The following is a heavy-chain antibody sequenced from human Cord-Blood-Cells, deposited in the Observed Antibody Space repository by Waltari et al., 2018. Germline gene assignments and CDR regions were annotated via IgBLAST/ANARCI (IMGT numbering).Heavy chain of an antibody. J-gene: IGHJ6*03. D-gene: IGHD6-13*01. CDR2: INPNSGGT. CDR1: EYTFTGYY. CDR3: ASDQELGLYYYYYYMDV. V-gene: IGHV1-2*02. Sequence: QVQLVQSGAEVKKPGASVKVSCKASEYTFTGYYMHWVRQAPEQGLEWMGWINPNSGGTNYAQKLQGRVTMTRDTSISTAYMELSRLRSDDTPVYYCASDQELGLYYYYYYMDVWGKGTTVTVSS.